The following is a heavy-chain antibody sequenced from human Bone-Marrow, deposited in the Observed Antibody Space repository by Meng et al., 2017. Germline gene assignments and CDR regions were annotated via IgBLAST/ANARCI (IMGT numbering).Heavy chain of an antibody. J-gene: IGHJ4*02. CDR1: GFYFSNAW. Sequence: EVYLVEAGGDLVKAGGSLRLSCAASGFYFSNAWMSWVRQAPGKGLEWVGRIKSNTDGGTAEYAAPVTGRFTISRDDSKSTLYLQLSGLTTDDTGVYYCTWDDKAVSDYWGQGTLVTVSS. CDR3: TWDDKAVSDY. D-gene: IGHD3-9*01. V-gene: IGHV3-15*01. CDR2: IKSNTDGGTA.